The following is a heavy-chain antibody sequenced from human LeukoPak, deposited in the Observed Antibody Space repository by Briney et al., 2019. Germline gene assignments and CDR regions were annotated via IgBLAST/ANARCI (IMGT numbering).Heavy chain of an antibody. D-gene: IGHD3-22*01. CDR2: INPNSGGT. V-gene: IGHV1-2*06. Sequence: ASVKVSCKASGYTFTGYYMHWVRQAPGQGLEWMGRINPNSGGTNYAQKFQGRVTMTRDTSISTAYMELSRLRSDDTAVYYCAGDPYYDSSGYNWFDPWGQGTLVTVSS. CDR1: GYTFTGYY. J-gene: IGHJ5*02. CDR3: AGDPYYDSSGYNWFDP.